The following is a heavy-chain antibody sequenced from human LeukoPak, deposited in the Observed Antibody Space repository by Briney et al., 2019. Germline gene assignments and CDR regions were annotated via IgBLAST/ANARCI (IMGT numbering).Heavy chain of an antibody. CDR1: GGSISSYY. J-gene: IGHJ4*02. Sequence: SETLSLTCTVSGGSISSYYWSWIRQPAGKGLEWIGRIYTSGSTNYNPSLKSRVTMSVDTSKNQFSLKLSSVTAADTAVYYCAKDILTGHDTHYFDYWGQGTLVTVSS. V-gene: IGHV4-4*07. CDR3: AKDILTGHDTHYFDY. CDR2: IYTSGST. D-gene: IGHD3-9*01.